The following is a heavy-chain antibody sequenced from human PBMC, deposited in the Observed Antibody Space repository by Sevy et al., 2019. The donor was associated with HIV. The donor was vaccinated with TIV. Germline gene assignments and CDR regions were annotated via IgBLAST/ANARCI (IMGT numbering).Heavy chain of an antibody. Sequence: SETLSLTCTASGGTISNYFWSWIRQPPGKGLEWIGYIYYNGSNNYNPSLKSRITISVDTSKNQFSLMLSSVPAADTVVYYCARESIGAVGDFDYWGQGTLVTVSS. D-gene: IGHD6-13*01. CDR3: ARESIGAVGDFDY. J-gene: IGHJ4*02. CDR1: GGTISNYF. CDR2: IYYNGSN. V-gene: IGHV4-59*12.